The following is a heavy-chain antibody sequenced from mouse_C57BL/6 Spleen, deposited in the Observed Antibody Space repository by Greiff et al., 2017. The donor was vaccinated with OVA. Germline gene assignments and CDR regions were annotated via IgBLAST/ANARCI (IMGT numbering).Heavy chain of an antibody. CDR3: ARVLDSSGDYFDY. Sequence: QVQLQQSGAELVRPGSSVKLSCKASGYTFTSYWMDWVKQRPGQGLEWIGNIYPSDSETHYNQKFKDKATLTVDKSSSTAYMQLSSLTSEDSAVYYCARVLDSSGDYFDYWGQGTTLTVSS. CDR2: IYPSDSET. J-gene: IGHJ2*01. V-gene: IGHV1-61*01. CDR1: GYTFTSYW. D-gene: IGHD3-2*02.